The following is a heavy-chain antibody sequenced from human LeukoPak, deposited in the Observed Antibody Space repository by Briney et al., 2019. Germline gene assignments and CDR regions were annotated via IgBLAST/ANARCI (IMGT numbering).Heavy chain of an antibody. CDR3: AKALAGYYGYFQH. CDR1: GFTFDDYV. J-gene: IGHJ1*01. D-gene: IGHD3-9*01. Sequence: PGGSLGLSCAASGFTFDDYVMHWVRQAPGKGLEWVSGISWNSGSIGYADSVKGRFTISRDNAKNSLYLQMNSLRAEDTALYYCAKALAGYYGYFQHWGQGTLVTVSS. CDR2: ISWNSGSI. V-gene: IGHV3-9*01.